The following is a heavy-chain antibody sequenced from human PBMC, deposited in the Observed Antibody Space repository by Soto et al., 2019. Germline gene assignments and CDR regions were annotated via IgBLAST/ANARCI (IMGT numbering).Heavy chain of an antibody. Sequence: GGSLRLSCAASGFTFSSYAMHWVRQAPGKGLEWVAVISYDGSNKYYADSVKGRFTISRDNSKNTLYLQMNSLRAEDTAVYYCARDIVVVPAALRYYYYGMDVWGQGTTVTVSS. D-gene: IGHD2-2*01. J-gene: IGHJ6*02. CDR2: ISYDGSNK. CDR1: GFTFSSYA. CDR3: ARDIVVVPAALRYYYYGMDV. V-gene: IGHV3-30-3*01.